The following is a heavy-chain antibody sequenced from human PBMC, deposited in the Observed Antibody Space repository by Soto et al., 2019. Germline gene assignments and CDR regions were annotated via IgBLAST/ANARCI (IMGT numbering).Heavy chain of an antibody. V-gene: IGHV1-8*01. CDR2: MNPNSGNT. Sequence: QVQLVQSGAEVKKPGASVKVSCKASGYTFTSDDINWVRQATGQGLEWIGWMNPNSGNTGYAQKFQGRVTMTRNTSISTTYMKLSSLRSEDTAVYYCARRGLSSSFTFWYHYYGMYVWGQVNTVTVSS. J-gene: IGHJ6*02. CDR1: GYTFTSDD. D-gene: IGHD6-6*01. CDR3: ARRGLSSSFTFWYHYYGMYV.